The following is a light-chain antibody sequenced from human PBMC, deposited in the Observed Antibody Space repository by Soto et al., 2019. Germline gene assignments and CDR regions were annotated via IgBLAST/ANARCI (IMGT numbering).Light chain of an antibody. CDR3: QQYNSYSPYS. CDR2: DAS. Sequence: DIQMTQSPSTLSASVGERVTMTCRASQTINNWLAWYQQKPGKAPKLLIFDASTLQGGVPLRFSGSGSGTQFSLTINSLQPDDFATYYCQQYNSYSPYSFGQGTKLELK. J-gene: IGKJ2*03. CDR1: QTINNW. V-gene: IGKV1-5*01.